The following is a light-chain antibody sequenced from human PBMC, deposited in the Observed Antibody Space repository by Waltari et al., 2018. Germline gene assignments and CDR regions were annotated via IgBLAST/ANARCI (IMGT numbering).Light chain of an antibody. CDR3: HNYDSFPWT. J-gene: IGKJ1*01. CDR1: QSIGRW. Sequence: DIQMTQSPSTLSASVGDSVTVTCRARQSIGRWLAWYQKRPGQVPKILIYKASTLECGVPSRFSGSGSGTEFTLTISSLQTDDFATYFCHNYDSFPWTFGQGTKVEIK. V-gene: IGKV1-5*03. CDR2: KAS.